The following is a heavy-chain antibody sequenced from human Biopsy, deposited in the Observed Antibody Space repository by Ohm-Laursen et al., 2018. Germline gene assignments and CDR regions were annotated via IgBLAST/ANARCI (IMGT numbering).Heavy chain of an antibody. CDR2: IFPGDSDT. D-gene: IGHD3-22*01. CDR3: ARQDDSSGYYTFDY. V-gene: IGHV5-51*01. J-gene: IGHJ4*02. CDR1: GYSFTSYW. Sequence: ESLRISCKGSGYSFTSYWIGWGRQMPGKGLGWMGIIFPGDSDTKYSPSFQGQVTVSADMSLSTAYLQWTSLKASDTALYYCARQDDSSGYYTFDYWGQGTLVTVSS.